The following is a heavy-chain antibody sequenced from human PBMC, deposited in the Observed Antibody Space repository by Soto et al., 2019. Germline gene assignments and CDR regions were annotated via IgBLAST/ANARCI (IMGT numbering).Heavy chain of an antibody. CDR3: ASTGILEGSGYYYYYFGMDV. D-gene: IGHD3-22*01. CDR2: IIPIFGTA. CDR1: GGTFSSYA. Sequence: SVKVSCKASGGTFSSYAISWVRQAPGQGLEWMGGIIPIFGTADYAQKFQGRVTITADESTSTAYMELSSLRSEDTAVYYCASTGILEGSGYYYYYFGMDVWGQGTTVTVSS. J-gene: IGHJ6*02. V-gene: IGHV1-69*13.